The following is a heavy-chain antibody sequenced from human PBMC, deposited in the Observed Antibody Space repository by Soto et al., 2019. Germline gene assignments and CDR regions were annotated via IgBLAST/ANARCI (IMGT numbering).Heavy chain of an antibody. J-gene: IGHJ1*01. Sequence: QVQLQESGPGLVKASQTLSLTCNVSGGSISSGGYYWTWIRQHPGKGLEWIGNIHHSGSTFYNPSLKSRVSISVDTSKNQFSLKLSSVAAALTAVYFCVRGVLSWGQGTLVTVSS. D-gene: IGHD3-10*01. V-gene: IGHV4-31*03. CDR3: VRGVLS. CDR2: IHHSGST. CDR1: GGSISSGGYY.